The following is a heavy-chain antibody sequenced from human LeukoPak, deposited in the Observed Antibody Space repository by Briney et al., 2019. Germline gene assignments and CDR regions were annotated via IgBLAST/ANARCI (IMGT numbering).Heavy chain of an antibody. V-gene: IGHV3-23*01. Sequence: GGSLRLSCAASGFTFSSCAMNWLRQAPGKGLEWVSTISISGGSTSYADSVKGRFTISRDNSKNTLYLQMNSLRAEDTAVYYCAKESYALGNDAFDIWGQGTMVTVSS. CDR1: GFTFSSCA. CDR3: AKESYALGNDAFDI. CDR2: ISISGGST. D-gene: IGHD2-2*01. J-gene: IGHJ3*02.